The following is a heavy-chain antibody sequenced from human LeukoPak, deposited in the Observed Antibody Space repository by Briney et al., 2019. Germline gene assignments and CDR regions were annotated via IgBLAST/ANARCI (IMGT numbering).Heavy chain of an antibody. D-gene: IGHD1-26*01. CDR3: ARDRSGSFSPDYFDY. J-gene: IGHJ4*02. CDR2: IYSGGST. CDR1: GFTVSSKY. V-gene: IGHV3-53*01. Sequence: PGGSLRLSCAASGFTVSSKYMSWVRQAPGKGLEWVSVIYSGGSTYYADSVKGRFTISRDNSKNTLYLQMNSLRAEDTAVYYCARDRSGSFSPDYFDYWGQGTLVTVSS.